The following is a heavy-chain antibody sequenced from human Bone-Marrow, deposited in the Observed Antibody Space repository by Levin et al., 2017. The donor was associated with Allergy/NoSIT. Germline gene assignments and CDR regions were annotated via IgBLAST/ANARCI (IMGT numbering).Heavy chain of an antibody. D-gene: IGHD3-10*01. CDR3: AREGITMVRGVISDY. Sequence: LRLSCTVSGGSISSGDYYWSWIRQPPGKGLEWIGYIYYSGSTYYNPSLKSRVTISVDTSKNQFSLKLSSVTAADTAVYYCAREGITMVRGVISDYWGQGTLVTVSS. V-gene: IGHV4-30-4*01. J-gene: IGHJ4*02. CDR2: IYYSGST. CDR1: GGSISSGDYY.